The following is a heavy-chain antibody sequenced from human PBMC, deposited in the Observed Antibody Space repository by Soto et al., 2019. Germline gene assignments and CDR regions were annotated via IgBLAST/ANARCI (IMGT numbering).Heavy chain of an antibody. V-gene: IGHV3-30-3*01. CDR3: ARPNRHYYYYGMDV. Sequence: QVQLVESGGGVVQPGRSLRLSCAASGFTFSSYAMHWVRQAPGKGLEWVAVISYDGSNKYYADSVKGRFTISRDNSKITLYLQMNSLRAEDTAVYYCARPNRHYYYYGMDVWGQGTTVTVSS. CDR2: ISYDGSNK. J-gene: IGHJ6*02. CDR1: GFTFSSYA. D-gene: IGHD7-27*01.